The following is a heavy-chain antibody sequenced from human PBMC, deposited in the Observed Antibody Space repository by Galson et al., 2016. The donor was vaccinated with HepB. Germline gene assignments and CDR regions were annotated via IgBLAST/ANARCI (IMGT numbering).Heavy chain of an antibody. CDR3: ARRHEYCPPVGCSVDY. CDR2: ESMDGRRK. D-gene: IGHD2/OR15-2a*01. CDR1: GFTFSNYG. Sequence: SLRLSCAASGFTFSNYGMHWVRQAPGKGLEWVAAESMDGRRKFYADAVKGRFTISRDNSNSILFLQMSSLTEDDTAVYYCARRHEYCPPVGCSVDYWGQGTLVSVSS. J-gene: IGHJ4*02. V-gene: IGHV3-30*03.